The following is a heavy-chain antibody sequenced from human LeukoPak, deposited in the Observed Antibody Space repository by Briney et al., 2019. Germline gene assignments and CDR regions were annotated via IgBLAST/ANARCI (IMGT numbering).Heavy chain of an antibody. Sequence: SETLSLTCTVSGGSISSYYWSWIRQPPGKGLEWIGYIYYSGSTNYNPSLKSRVTISVDTSKNQFSLKLSSVTAADTAVYYCARGYRGYYFDYWGQGTLVTVSS. D-gene: IGHD1-1*01. CDR3: ARGYRGYYFDY. V-gene: IGHV4-59*01. CDR1: GGSISSYY. CDR2: IYYSGST. J-gene: IGHJ4*02.